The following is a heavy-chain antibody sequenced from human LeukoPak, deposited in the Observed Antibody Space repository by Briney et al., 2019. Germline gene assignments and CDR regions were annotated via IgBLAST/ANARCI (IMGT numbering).Heavy chain of an antibody. Sequence: GGSLRLSCAASGFTFSSYAMHWVRQAPGKGLEWVSRISGDGSTTTYAASVKGRFTISRDNTDNILYLEMNNLRVEDTAIYYCARSQFDYWGQGILVTVSS. CDR1: GFTFSSYA. V-gene: IGHV3-74*01. CDR3: ARSQFDY. CDR2: ISGDGSTT. J-gene: IGHJ4*02.